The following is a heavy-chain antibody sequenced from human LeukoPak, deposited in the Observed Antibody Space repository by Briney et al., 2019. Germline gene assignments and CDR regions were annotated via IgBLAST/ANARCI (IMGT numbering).Heavy chain of an antibody. Sequence: SETLSLTCAIYDESFSGYLSDSYWSWVRRPPGKGLEWIGEIVRHGNTNYSPSLKSRVTISIQTSKSQFSLNLNSVTDADTAVYYCARRGGGNYPYYFDYWGRGTPVTVSS. CDR2: IVRHGNT. CDR1: DESFSGYLSDSY. V-gene: IGHV4-34*12. D-gene: IGHD3-16*01. CDR3: ARRGGGNYPYYFDY. J-gene: IGHJ4*02.